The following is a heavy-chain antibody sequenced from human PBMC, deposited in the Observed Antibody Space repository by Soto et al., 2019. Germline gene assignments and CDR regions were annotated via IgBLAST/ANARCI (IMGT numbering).Heavy chain of an antibody. J-gene: IGHJ4*02. D-gene: IGHD6-19*01. Sequence: LRLSCAASGFTFINYAMTWVRQAPGEGLEWVSTISGNGASTHYADSVKGRFSISRDNSKNTLYLQMNSLRADDTAVYYCAKDYGSSRYFFDYWGQGALVTVSS. CDR1: GFTFINYA. V-gene: IGHV3-23*01. CDR3: AKDYGSSRYFFDY. CDR2: ISGNGAST.